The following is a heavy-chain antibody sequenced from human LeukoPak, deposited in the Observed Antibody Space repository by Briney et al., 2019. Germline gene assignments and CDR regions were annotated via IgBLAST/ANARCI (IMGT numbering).Heavy chain of an antibody. CDR2: IYTSGST. J-gene: IGHJ4*02. D-gene: IGHD3-9*01. CDR1: GVSISSGSYY. Sequence: SETLSLTCTVSGVSISSGSYYWSWIRQPAGKGLEWIGRIYTSGSTNYNPSLKSRVTISVDTSKNQFSLKLSSVTAADTAVYYCASGLRYFDLYYWGQGTLVTVSS. V-gene: IGHV4-61*02. CDR3: ASGLRYFDLYY.